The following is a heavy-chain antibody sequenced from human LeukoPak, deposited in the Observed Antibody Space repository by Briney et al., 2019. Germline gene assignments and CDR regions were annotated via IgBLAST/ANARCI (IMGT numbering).Heavy chain of an antibody. D-gene: IGHD5-12*01. CDR1: GGSFSGYY. V-gene: IGHV4-34*01. Sequence: SETLSLTCAVYGGSFSGYYWSWIRQPPGKGLEWIGEISHSGSTNYNPSLKSRVTTSLDTSEDQFSLKLSSVTAADTAVYYCARDPRSYTGYDETFDYWGQGTLVTVSS. CDR2: ISHSGST. J-gene: IGHJ4*02. CDR3: ARDPRSYTGYDETFDY.